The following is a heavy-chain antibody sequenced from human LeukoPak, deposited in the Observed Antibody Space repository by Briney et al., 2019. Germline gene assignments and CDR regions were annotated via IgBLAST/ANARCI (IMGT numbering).Heavy chain of an antibody. CDR1: VGTFSNYG. CDR3: ARGRYHSSDYRQNYFDY. CDR2: IIPLFGSA. V-gene: IGHV1-69*01. Sequence: SVKVSCKGSVGTFSNYGLSWVRQAPGQGLEWMGGIIPLFGSANHAQNFQGRVTITADESTSTAYMELSSLRSEDTAVYYCARGRYHSSDYRQNYFDYWGQGTLVTVSP. D-gene: IGHD3-22*01. J-gene: IGHJ4*02.